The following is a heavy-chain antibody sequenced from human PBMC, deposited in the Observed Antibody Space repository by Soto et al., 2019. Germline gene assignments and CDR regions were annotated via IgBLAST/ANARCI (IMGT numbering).Heavy chain of an antibody. D-gene: IGHD3-3*01. CDR2: VSHDGSTT. CDR3: ARDLDWVLYDY. CDR1: GFTFSNYV. V-gene: IGHV3-74*01. J-gene: IGHJ4*02. Sequence: LRLSCAASGFTFSNYVMHWVRKAPGKGLVWVSRVSHDGSTTIYADSVKGRFTISRDNSKNTLYLQMNSLRDEDTAVYYCARDLDWVLYDYWGQGTPVTVSS.